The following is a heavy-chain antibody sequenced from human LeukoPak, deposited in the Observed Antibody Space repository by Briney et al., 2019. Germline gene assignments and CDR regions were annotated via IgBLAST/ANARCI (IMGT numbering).Heavy chain of an antibody. CDR1: GGSISSGGYS. V-gene: IGHV4-30-4*07. J-gene: IGHJ6*03. CDR3: ASVKWFGTSPRYYYYMDV. Sequence: SETLSLTCAVSGGSISSGGYSWSWIRQPPGKGLEWIGYIYYSGSTYYNPSLKSRVTISVDTSKNQFSLKLSSVTAADTAVYYCASVKWFGTSPRYYYYMDVWGKGTTVTVSS. D-gene: IGHD3-10*01. CDR2: IYYSGST.